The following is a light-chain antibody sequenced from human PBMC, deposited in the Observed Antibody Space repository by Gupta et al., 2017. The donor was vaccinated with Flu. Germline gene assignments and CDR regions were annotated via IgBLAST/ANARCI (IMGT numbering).Light chain of an antibody. CDR3: QHYDNRPRDT. Sequence: SSLSASVGDRVTITCQASQDINKKINWYQHKPGKAPKRLIHGASNLDRGVPSRFSGSGSGTDLSLTISSRQPEDIATYYCQHYDNRPRDTFGQGTKLEIK. CDR1: QDINKK. CDR2: GAS. V-gene: IGKV1-33*01. J-gene: IGKJ2*01.